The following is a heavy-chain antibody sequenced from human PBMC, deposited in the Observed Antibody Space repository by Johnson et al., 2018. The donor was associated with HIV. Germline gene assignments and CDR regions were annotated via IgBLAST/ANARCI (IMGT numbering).Heavy chain of an antibody. Sequence: QMLLVESGGGVVQSGRSLRLSCAASGFTFSSYGMHWVRQAPGKGLEWVAVISYDGINKYYADSVKGRFTISRDNSKNTLYLQMNSLRAEDTAVYYCARERGSGITMVRGVIQPAFDIWGQGTMVTVSS. CDR2: ISYDGINK. V-gene: IGHV3-30*03. D-gene: IGHD3-10*01. J-gene: IGHJ3*02. CDR1: GFTFSSYG. CDR3: ARERGSGITMVRGVIQPAFDI.